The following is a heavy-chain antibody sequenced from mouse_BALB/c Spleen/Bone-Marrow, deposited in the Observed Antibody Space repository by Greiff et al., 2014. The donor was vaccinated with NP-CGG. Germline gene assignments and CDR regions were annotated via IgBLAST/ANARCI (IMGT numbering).Heavy chain of an antibody. D-gene: IGHD2-3*01. CDR1: GDSITSGY. CDR3: ATYDGYYFDY. Sequence: EVQLQQSGPSLVKPSQTLSLTCSVTGDSITSGYWNWIRKFPGNKLEYMGYISYSVSTYYNPSLKSRISIIRATSKNQYYLQLNSVTTEDTATYSCATYDGYYFDYWGQGTPLTVSA. J-gene: IGHJ2*01. V-gene: IGHV3-8*02. CDR2: ISYSVST.